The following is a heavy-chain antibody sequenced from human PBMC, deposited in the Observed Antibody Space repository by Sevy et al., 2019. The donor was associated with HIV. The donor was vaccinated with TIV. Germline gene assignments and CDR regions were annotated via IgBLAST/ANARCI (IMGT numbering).Heavy chain of an antibody. CDR1: TSSFTAYY. CDR2: INPNSGGSGGT. V-gene: IGHV1-2*02. J-gene: IGHJ4*02. CDR3: ARGSLFSPGYHFVY. D-gene: IGHD3-10*01. Sequence: ASVKVSCKTSTSSFTAYYIHWVRQAPGQGLEWMGWINPNSGGSGGTNYAQKFQDRVTLTSDASISTAYLELTRLRSDDTAVYYCARGSLFSPGYHFVYWGQGTLVTVSS.